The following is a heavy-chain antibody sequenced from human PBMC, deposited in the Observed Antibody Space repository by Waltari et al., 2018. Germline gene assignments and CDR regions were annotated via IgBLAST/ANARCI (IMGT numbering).Heavy chain of an antibody. CDR2: IFPADSDT. Sequence: EVQLVQSGAEVNKPGESLKISCKASGYNFTSNWIGWVRQLPGKGLEWMGIIFPADSDTRYSPSFQGQVTISVDKSVSTAYLQWSSLKASDTAMYHCARQSSQSLDYWGQGTLVTVSS. D-gene: IGHD6-6*01. CDR3: ARQSSQSLDY. J-gene: IGHJ4*02. CDR1: GYNFTSNW. V-gene: IGHV5-51*01.